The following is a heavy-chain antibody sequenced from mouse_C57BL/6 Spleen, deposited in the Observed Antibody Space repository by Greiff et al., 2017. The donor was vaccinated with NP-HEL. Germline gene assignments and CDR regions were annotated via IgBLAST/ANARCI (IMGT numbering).Heavy chain of an antibody. V-gene: IGHV1-53*01. Sequence: QVQLQQPGTELVKPGASVKLSCKASGYTFTSYWMHWVKQRPGQGLEWIGNINPSNGGTNYNEKFKSKATLTVDKSSSTAYMQLSSQTSEDSAVYYCAREDYYGSSYLYYAMDYWGQGTSVTVSS. D-gene: IGHD1-1*01. J-gene: IGHJ4*01. CDR2: INPSNGGT. CDR1: GYTFTSYW. CDR3: AREDYYGSSYLYYAMDY.